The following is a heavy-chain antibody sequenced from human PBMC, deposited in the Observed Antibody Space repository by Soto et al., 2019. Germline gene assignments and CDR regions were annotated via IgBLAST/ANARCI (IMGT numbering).Heavy chain of an antibody. J-gene: IGHJ4*02. CDR2: IIPILGIA. Sequence: QVQLVQSGAEVKKPGSSVKVSCKASGGTFSSYTISWVRQAPGQGLEWMGRIIPILGIANYAQKFQGRVTITADKXPXXAHRELRSLRSEDRAVYYCARQDGSGYYYVRNFDSWGQGTLVTVSS. CDR1: GGTFSSYT. CDR3: ARQDGSGYYYVRNFDS. D-gene: IGHD3-22*01. V-gene: IGHV1-69*02.